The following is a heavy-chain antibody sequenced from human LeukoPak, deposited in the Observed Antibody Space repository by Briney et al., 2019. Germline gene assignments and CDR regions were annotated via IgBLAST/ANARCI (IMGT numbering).Heavy chain of an antibody. J-gene: IGHJ4*02. V-gene: IGHV3-30*02. CDR3: ARVYQYSSGWYGGGLDY. CDR1: GFTFSSYG. D-gene: IGHD6-19*01. Sequence: PGGSLRLSCAASGFTFSSYGMHWVRQAPGKGLEWVAFIRYDGSNKYYADSVKGRFTISRDNSKNTLYLQMNSLRAEDTAVYYCARVYQYSSGWYGGGLDYWGQGTLVTVSS. CDR2: IRYDGSNK.